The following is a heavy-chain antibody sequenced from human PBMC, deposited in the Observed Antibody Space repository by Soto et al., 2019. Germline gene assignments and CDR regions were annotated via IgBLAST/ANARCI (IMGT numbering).Heavy chain of an antibody. CDR1: GGTFSSYT. CDR3: ARETAYSSSWLVDY. D-gene: IGHD6-13*01. V-gene: IGHV1-69*08. Sequence: QVQLVQSGAEVKKPGSSVKVSCKASGGTFSSYTISWVRQAPGQGLEWMGRIIPILGIANYAQKFQGRVTITADKSTSTAYMELSSLRSEDTAVYYCARETAYSSSWLVDYWGQGTLVTVSS. J-gene: IGHJ4*02. CDR2: IIPILGIA.